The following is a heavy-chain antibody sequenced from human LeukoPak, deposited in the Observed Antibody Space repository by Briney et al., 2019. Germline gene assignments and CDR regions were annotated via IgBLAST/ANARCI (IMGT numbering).Heavy chain of an antibody. J-gene: IGHJ4*02. CDR2: IWYDGSNK. D-gene: IGHD1-7*01. Sequence: GGSLRLSCAASGFTFSSYGMHWVRQAPGKGLEWVAVIWYDGSNKYYADSVKGRFTISRDNSKNTLYLQMNSLRAEDTAVYYCARGITGTTGFDYWGQGTLVTDSS. CDR1: GFTFSSYG. CDR3: ARGITGTTGFDY. V-gene: IGHV3-33*01.